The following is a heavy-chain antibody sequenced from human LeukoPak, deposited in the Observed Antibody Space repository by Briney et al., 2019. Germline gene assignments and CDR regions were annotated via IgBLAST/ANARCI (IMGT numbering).Heavy chain of an antibody. J-gene: IGHJ5*02. Sequence: SETLSLTCTVSGGSISSSSYYWGWIRQPPGKGPEWIGSIYYSGSTYYNPSLKSRVTISVDTSKNQFSLKLSSVTAADTAVYYCARVLGGFVAEYNWFDPWGQGTLVTVSS. V-gene: IGHV4-39*07. CDR3: ARVLGGFVAEYNWFDP. CDR1: GGSISSSSYY. CDR2: IYYSGST. D-gene: IGHD2-21*01.